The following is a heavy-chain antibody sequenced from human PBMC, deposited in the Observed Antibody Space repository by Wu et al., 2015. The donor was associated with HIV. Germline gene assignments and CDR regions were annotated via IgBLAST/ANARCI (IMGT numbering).Heavy chain of an antibody. D-gene: IGHD5/OR15-5a*01. CDR2: ISVYNGNT. CDR1: GYTFTSYG. CDR3: AREPPSGIYLYMDV. Sequence: QVQLVQSGAEMKKPGASVKVSCKASGYTFTSYGISWVRQAPGQGLEWMGWISVYNGNTNYGQKFQGRVTMTTETLMSTAYMELRSLRSDDTAVYYCAREPPSGIYLYMDVWGKGTTVTVSS. V-gene: IGHV1-18*01. J-gene: IGHJ6*03.